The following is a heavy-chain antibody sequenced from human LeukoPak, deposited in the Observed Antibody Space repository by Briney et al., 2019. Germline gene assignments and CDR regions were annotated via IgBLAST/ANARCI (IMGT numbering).Heavy chain of an antibody. D-gene: IGHD6-19*01. V-gene: IGHV3-30*19. Sequence: GGSLRLSCAASGFTFGSYAMHWVRQAPGKGLEWVAVISYDGSNKKYGDSVKGRFTISRDNSKNTLDLQMNSLRAEDTAVYYCAREGSGLIDYWGQGTLVTVSS. CDR3: AREGSGLIDY. CDR2: ISYDGSNK. CDR1: GFTFGSYA. J-gene: IGHJ4*02.